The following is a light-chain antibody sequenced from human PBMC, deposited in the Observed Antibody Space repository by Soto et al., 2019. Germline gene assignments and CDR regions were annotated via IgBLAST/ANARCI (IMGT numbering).Light chain of an antibody. CDR1: QTISGT. Sequence: EIVMTQSPATLSVSPGGRATLSCRASQTISGTLAWYQQKPGQAPRLLIHDASIRADGIPDRFSGSGSETDFTLTISRLEPEDSAVYYCQQCSFSPRTFGQGTKVDIK. J-gene: IGKJ1*01. CDR3: QQCSFSPRT. CDR2: DAS. V-gene: IGKV3-20*01.